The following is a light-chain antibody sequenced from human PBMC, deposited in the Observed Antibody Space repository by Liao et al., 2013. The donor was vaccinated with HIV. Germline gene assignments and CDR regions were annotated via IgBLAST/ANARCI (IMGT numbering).Light chain of an antibody. J-gene: IGLJ2*01. CDR2: QDR. CDR3: QAWDSSTAHVV. V-gene: IGLV3-1*01. Sequence: SYELTQPPSVSVSPGQTARITCSGDALPKQYAYWYQQKPGQSPVLVIYQDRKRPSGIPERFSGSNSGNTATLTISGTQAMDEADYYCQAWDSSTAHVVFGGGTKLTVL. CDR1: ALPKQY.